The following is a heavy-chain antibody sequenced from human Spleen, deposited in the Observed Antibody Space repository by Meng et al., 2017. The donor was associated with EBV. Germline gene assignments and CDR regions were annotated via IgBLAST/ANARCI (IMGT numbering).Heavy chain of an antibody. D-gene: IGHD3-10*01. J-gene: IGHJ4*02. Sequence: QVQLVQSGAEVKKPGSSVKVSCKGSGGTFRSDAISWVRQAPGQGLEWMGGLIPMSDAPHYAQKFQGRVTITADESTSTHYMDLSGLRSEDTAVYYCASESGRGFTPDYWGQGTLVTVSS. CDR2: LIPMSDAP. V-gene: IGHV1-69*01. CDR1: GGTFRSDA. CDR3: ASESGRGFTPDY.